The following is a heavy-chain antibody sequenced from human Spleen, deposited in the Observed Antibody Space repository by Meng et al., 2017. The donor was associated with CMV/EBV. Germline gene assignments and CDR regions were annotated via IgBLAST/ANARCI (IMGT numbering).Heavy chain of an antibody. V-gene: IGHV3-73*01. Sequence: GGSLRLSCAASGFTFDDYAMHWVRQASGKGLEWVGRIRSKANSYATAYAASVKGRFTISRDDSKNTAYLQMNSLKTEDTAVYYCTSIPEDIVVVPAAIDDAFDIWGQGTMVTVSS. D-gene: IGHD2-2*01. CDR1: GFTFDDYA. CDR3: TSIPEDIVVVPAAIDDAFDI. CDR2: IRSKANSYAT. J-gene: IGHJ3*02.